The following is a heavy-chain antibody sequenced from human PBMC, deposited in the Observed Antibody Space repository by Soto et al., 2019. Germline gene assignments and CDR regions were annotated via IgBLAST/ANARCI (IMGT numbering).Heavy chain of an antibody. J-gene: IGHJ3*02. CDR2: IYYSGST. Sequence: SETLSLTRTFSGGSISSGGYYWSWIRQHPGKGLEWIGYIYYSGSTYYNPSLKSRVTISVDTSKNQFSLKLSSVTAADTAVYYCASLRPGGYAFDIWGQGTMVTVSS. D-gene: IGHD3-10*01. CDR3: ASLRPGGYAFDI. V-gene: IGHV4-31*03. CDR1: GGSISSGGYY.